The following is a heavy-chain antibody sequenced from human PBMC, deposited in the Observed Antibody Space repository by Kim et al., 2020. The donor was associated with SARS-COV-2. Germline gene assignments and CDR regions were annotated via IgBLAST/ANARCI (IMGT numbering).Heavy chain of an antibody. Sequence: SETLSLICAVYGGSFSGYYWSWIRQPPGKGLEWIGEINHSGSTNYNPSLKSRVTISVDTSKNQFSLKLSSVTAADTAVYYCARVWVRGVIRYYFDYWGQGTLVTVSS. CDR3: ARVWVRGVIRYYFDY. J-gene: IGHJ4*02. V-gene: IGHV4-34*01. D-gene: IGHD3-10*01. CDR2: INHSGST. CDR1: GGSFSGYY.